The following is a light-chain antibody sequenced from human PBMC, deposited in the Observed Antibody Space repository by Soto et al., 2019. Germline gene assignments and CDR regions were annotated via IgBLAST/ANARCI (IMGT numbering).Light chain of an antibody. CDR2: DVS. J-gene: IGLJ1*01. CDR3: CSYGGSRPYV. Sequence: QSPRPQPASVSGSPVHSITISCTGTDNDIGTYNLVSWYQQCPGTAPKVIIFDVSNRPSGVSSRFSGSKSGSTASLTISALQAEDEADYFCCSYGGSRPYVFGTGTKSPS. CDR1: DNDIGTYNL. V-gene: IGLV2-23*02.